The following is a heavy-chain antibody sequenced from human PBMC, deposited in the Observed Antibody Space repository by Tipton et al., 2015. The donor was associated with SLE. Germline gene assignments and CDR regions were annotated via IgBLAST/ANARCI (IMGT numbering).Heavy chain of an antibody. D-gene: IGHD7-27*01. J-gene: IGHJ4*02. CDR1: GGSISGYY. V-gene: IGHV4-59*12. CDR2: IYYSGSS. CDR3: ARDPNGGYGSFDY. Sequence: TLSLTCAVSGGSISGYYWSWIRQPPGKGLEWIGRIYYSGSSYYNPSLKSRVTISVDTSKNQFSLKLSSVTAADTAVYYCARDPNGGYGSFDYWGLGALVTVSS.